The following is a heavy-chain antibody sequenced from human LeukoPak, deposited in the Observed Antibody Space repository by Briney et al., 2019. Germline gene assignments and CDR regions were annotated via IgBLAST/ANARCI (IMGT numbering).Heavy chain of an antibody. Sequence: GGSPRLSCAASGFTFSSFGMSWVRQAPGKGLEWISTISGGGGTIYYADSVRGRFAISRDNSMDTLSLQMNSLRAEDTAVYYCAKRDDSSGYYYFPKGYYFDYWGQGTLVTVSS. CDR2: ISGGGGTI. CDR3: AKRDDSSGYYYFPKGYYFDY. V-gene: IGHV3-23*01. J-gene: IGHJ4*02. CDR1: GFTFSSFG. D-gene: IGHD3-22*01.